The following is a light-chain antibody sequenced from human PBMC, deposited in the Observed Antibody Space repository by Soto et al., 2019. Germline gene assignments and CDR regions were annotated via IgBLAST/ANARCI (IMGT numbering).Light chain of an antibody. CDR2: GAS. Sequence: EIVMMQSPATLSVSPGERVTFSCRASQSVTSNLAWYQHKPGQAPRLLISGASTGATGVPARFSGGGSGTEFTLTINSLQSEDFAVYYCQQYNTWPVTFGGGTKVDIK. V-gene: IGKV3-15*01. J-gene: IGKJ4*01. CDR3: QQYNTWPVT. CDR1: QSVTSN.